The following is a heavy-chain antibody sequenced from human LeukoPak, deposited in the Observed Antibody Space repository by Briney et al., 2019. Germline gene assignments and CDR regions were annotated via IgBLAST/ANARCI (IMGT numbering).Heavy chain of an antibody. CDR2: ISSSSSYI. CDR1: GFTFSSYS. D-gene: IGHD3-3*01. V-gene: IGHV3-21*01. Sequence: PGGSLRLSCAVSGFTFSSYSMNWVRQAPGKGLEWVSSISSSSSYIYYADSVKGRFTISRDNAKNSLYLQMNSLRAEDTAVYYCAREIYDFWSGYSSSMDVWGQGTTVTVSS. CDR3: AREIYDFWSGYSSSMDV. J-gene: IGHJ6*02.